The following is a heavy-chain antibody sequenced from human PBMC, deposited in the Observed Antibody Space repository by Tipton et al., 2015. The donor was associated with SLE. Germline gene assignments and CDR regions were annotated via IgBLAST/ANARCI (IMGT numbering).Heavy chain of an antibody. J-gene: IGHJ2*01. CDR2: INPNSGGT. D-gene: IGHD3-3*01. CDR1: GYTFTGYY. Sequence: QLVPSGAEVKKPGASVKVSCKASGYTFTGYYMHWVRQAPGQGLEWMGRINPNSGGTNYAQKFQGRVTMTRDTSTSTVYMELSSLRSEDTAVYYCARAITIFEGWYFDLWGRGTLVTVSS. V-gene: IGHV1-2*06. CDR3: ARAITIFEGWYFDL.